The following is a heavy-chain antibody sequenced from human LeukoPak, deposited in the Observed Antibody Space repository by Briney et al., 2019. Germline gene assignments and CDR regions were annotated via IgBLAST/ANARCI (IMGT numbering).Heavy chain of an antibody. CDR1: GFPFSTYW. Sequence: GSLRLSCLGSGFPFSTYWMSWVRPAPGKGLEWVANIMQDGSEKNYVDSVKGRFTISRDNARNSLYLQMSSLGAEDTAVYYCAREVYSSSRPADAFDIWGQGTVVTVSS. D-gene: IGHD6-13*01. CDR3: AREVYSSSRPADAFDI. V-gene: IGHV3-7*01. CDR2: IMQDGSEK. J-gene: IGHJ3*02.